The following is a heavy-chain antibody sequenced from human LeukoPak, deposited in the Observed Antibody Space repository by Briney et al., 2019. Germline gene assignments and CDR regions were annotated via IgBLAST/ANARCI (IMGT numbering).Heavy chain of an antibody. CDR2: INPNSGGT. J-gene: IGHJ4*02. Sequence: ASVKVSCKASGYTFTGYYMHWVRQAPGQGLEWMGRINPNSGGTNYAQKFQGRATMTTDTSTSTAYMELRSLRSDDTAVYYCARALGIAVAGNFDYWGQGTLVTVSS. V-gene: IGHV1-2*06. CDR1: GYTFTGYY. D-gene: IGHD6-19*01. CDR3: ARALGIAVAGNFDY.